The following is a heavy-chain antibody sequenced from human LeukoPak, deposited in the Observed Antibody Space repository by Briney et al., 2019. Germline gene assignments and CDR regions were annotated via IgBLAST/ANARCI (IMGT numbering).Heavy chain of an antibody. CDR1: GYSFTSYW. V-gene: IGHV5-51*01. J-gene: IGHJ3*02. CDR3: ARPGYCSSTSCHDAFDI. CDR2: IYPGDSDT. Sequence: GESLKISCKSSGYSFTSYWLGWVRQMPGKGLEWIGIIYPGDSDTIYRPSFQGQVTLSADKPINTALPPLNNLKAPDTGMYYCARPGYCSSTSCHDAFDIWGQGTMVTVSS. D-gene: IGHD2-2*01.